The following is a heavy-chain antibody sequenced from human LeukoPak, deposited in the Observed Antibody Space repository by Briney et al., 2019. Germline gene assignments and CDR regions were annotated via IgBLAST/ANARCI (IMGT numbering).Heavy chain of an antibody. D-gene: IGHD6-19*01. CDR1: GYSISSGYY. Sequence: PSETLSLTCTVSGYSISSGYYWGWIRQPPGKGLEWIGSIYHSGSTYYNPSLKSRVTISVDTSKNQFSLRLSSVTAADTAVYYCARESGSSGWPFDYWGQGTLVTVSS. V-gene: IGHV4-38-2*02. J-gene: IGHJ4*02. CDR3: ARESGSSGWPFDY. CDR2: IYHSGST.